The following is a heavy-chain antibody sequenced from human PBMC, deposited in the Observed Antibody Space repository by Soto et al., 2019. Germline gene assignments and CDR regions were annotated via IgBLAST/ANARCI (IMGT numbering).Heavy chain of an antibody. CDR3: ARHYYGSGSYLPTFDY. J-gene: IGHJ4*02. V-gene: IGHV4-39*01. CDR1: GGSISSTTYF. CDR2: ISYSGST. D-gene: IGHD3-10*01. Sequence: LETLSLTCTVSGGSISSTTYFWGWIRQPPGKGLEWIGSISYSGSTFYNPSLKSRVTISVETSKNQFSLKLSSMTAADTAVYYCARHYYGSGSYLPTFDYWGQGTLVTVSS.